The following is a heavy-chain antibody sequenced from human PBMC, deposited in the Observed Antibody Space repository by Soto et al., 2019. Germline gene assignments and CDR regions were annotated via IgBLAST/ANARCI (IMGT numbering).Heavy chain of an antibody. CDR1: GFTFSSYE. CDR3: XRDGEGRIAAAGRAFDI. D-gene: IGHD6-13*01. CDR2: ISSSGSTI. J-gene: IGHJ3*02. V-gene: IGHV3-48*03. Sequence: PGGSLRPSCAASGFTFSSYEMNWVRQAPGKGLEWVSYISSSGSTIYYADSVKGRFTISRDNAKNSLYLQMNSLRAEDTAVYYCXRDGEGRIAAAGRAFDIWGQGTMVTVSS.